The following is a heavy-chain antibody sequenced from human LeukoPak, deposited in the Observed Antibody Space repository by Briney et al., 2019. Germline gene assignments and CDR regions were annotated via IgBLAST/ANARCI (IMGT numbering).Heavy chain of an antibody. V-gene: IGHV3-23*01. CDR3: ARDRGAYYYDTGY. Sequence: GGSLRLSCAASGFTFSSYAMSWVRQAPGKGLEWVSAISGSGGSTYYADSVKGRFTISRDNSKNTLYLQMNGLRAEDTAVYYCARDRGAYYYDTGYWGQGTLVTVSS. J-gene: IGHJ4*02. D-gene: IGHD3-22*01. CDR2: ISGSGGST. CDR1: GFTFSSYA.